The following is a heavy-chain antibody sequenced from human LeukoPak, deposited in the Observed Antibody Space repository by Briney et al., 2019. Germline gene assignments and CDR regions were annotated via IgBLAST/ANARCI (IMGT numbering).Heavy chain of an antibody. CDR3: TSGLPREVTLDY. CDR1: GFPLIRYG. Sequence: GGSLRLSCAASGFPLIRYGEQGLRQAPGKGLVWVSRINTDGSSTSYADSVKGRFTVSRDNPKNTLYLQVNGLRAEYTAMYFCTSGLPREVTLDYWGQGTLVTVSS. J-gene: IGHJ4*01. D-gene: IGHD2-21*02. CDR2: INTDGSST. V-gene: IGHV3-74*01.